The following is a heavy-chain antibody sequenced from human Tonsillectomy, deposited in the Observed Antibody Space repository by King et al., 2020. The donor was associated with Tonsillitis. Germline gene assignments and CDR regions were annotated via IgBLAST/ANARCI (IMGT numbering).Heavy chain of an antibody. Sequence: VQLVESGGGLEQPGGSLRPSCAASGFTFSSNAMSWVRQAPGKGLEWVSGISGSGGSTYYADFVKGRFTISRDNSKNTLYLQMNSLRAEDTAVYYCARLSGDAMSHFDLWGRGTLVTVS. CDR1: GFTFSSNA. D-gene: IGHD3-10*01. CDR3: ARLSGDAMSHFDL. CDR2: ISGSGGST. V-gene: IGHV3-23*04. J-gene: IGHJ2*01.